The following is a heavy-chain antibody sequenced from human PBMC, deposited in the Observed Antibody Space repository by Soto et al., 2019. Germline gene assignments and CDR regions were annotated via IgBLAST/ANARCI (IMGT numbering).Heavy chain of an antibody. Sequence: ASVKLSFKASGGTFSSYAMHWLRQARRQRLEWMGWINAGNGNTKYSQKFQGRVTITRDTSASTAYMELSSLRSEDKAVYYCARDFVVPAAIYYGMDVWGQGTTVTVSS. CDR2: INAGNGNT. CDR3: ARDFVVPAAIYYGMDV. V-gene: IGHV1-3*01. D-gene: IGHD2-2*01. CDR1: GGTFSSYA. J-gene: IGHJ6*02.